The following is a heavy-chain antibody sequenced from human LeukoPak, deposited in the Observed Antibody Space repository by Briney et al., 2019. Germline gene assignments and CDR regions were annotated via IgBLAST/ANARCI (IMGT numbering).Heavy chain of an antibody. V-gene: IGHV3-21*01. D-gene: IGHD2-15*01. CDR3: ARESVRRDFVVVVALKEYGMDV. CDR1: GLTFSSYS. Sequence: GGSLRLSCAASGLTFSSYSMNWVRQAPGKGLEWVSSISSSSSYIYYADSVKGRFTISRDNAKNSLYLQMNSLRAEDTAVYYSARESVRRDFVVVVALKEYGMDVWGQGTTVTVSS. CDR2: ISSSSSYI. J-gene: IGHJ6*02.